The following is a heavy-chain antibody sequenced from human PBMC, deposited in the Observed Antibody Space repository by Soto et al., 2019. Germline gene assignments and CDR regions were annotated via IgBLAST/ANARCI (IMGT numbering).Heavy chain of an antibody. CDR3: TTRPMVRGPSFDY. CDR2: INSDGSST. Sequence: GGSLRLSCAASGFTFSSYWMHWVRQAPGKGLVWVSRINSDGSSTSYADSVKGRFTISRDDAKNTLYLQMNSLKTEDTAVYYCTTRPMVRGPSFDYWGQGTLVTVSS. D-gene: IGHD3-10*01. CDR1: GFTFSSYW. J-gene: IGHJ4*02. V-gene: IGHV3-74*01.